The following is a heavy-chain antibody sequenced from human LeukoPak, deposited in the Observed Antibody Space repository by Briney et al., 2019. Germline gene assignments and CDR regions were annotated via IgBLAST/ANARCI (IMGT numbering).Heavy chain of an antibody. CDR1: GFTFRNAW. Sequence: PGGSLRLSCAASGFTFRNAWMTWVRQAPGKGLEWVGRIKSKTDGGTTDYAAPVKGRFTISRDDSKNTLSLQMNSLKTEDTAVYYCTTDIYCSSTSCYPNWGQGTLVTVSS. J-gene: IGHJ4*02. CDR2: IKSKTDGGTT. D-gene: IGHD2-2*01. CDR3: TTDIYCSSTSCYPN. V-gene: IGHV3-15*01.